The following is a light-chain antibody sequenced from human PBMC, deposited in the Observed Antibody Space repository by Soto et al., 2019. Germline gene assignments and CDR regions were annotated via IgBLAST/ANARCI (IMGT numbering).Light chain of an antibody. J-gene: IGKJ5*01. V-gene: IGKV1-33*01. Sequence: DREMTQSPSSLSASVGDRVTITCQASQNINNYLYWYQQKPGRAPKLLIYDASNLEAGVPSRFRGSGSGTDFTFTISRLQPEDIATYYCQQYENLPTFGQGTRLEIK. CDR2: DAS. CDR1: QNINNY. CDR3: QQYENLPT.